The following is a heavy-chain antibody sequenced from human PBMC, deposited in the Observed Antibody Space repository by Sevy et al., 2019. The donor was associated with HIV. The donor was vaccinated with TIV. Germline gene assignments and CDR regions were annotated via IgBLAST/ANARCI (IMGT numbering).Heavy chain of an antibody. Sequence: SGPTLVKPTQTLTLTCTFSGFSLTTAGVGVGWIRQPPGKALECLAFIYWDEDKRYRTSLRSRLTINKNTSKNQVVLTMTNMDPVDTATYYCVHSRMRGNGMDVWGQGTTVTVSS. J-gene: IGHJ6*02. CDR1: GFSLTTAGVG. V-gene: IGHV2-5*02. CDR3: VHSRMRGNGMDV. CDR2: IYWDEDK.